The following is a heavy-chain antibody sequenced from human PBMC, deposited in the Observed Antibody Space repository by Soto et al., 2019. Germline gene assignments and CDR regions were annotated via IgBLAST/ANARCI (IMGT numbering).Heavy chain of an antibody. V-gene: IGHV3-11*05. J-gene: IGHJ6*02. CDR3: ARGASGGSGWNYYYYYGMDV. Sequence: VPLVESGGGLVKPGGSLRLSCAASGFTLSDYYMSWIRQAPGKGLEWVSYISSSSSYTDYADSVKGRFTISRDNAKNSLYLQMNSLRAEDTAVYYCARGASGGSGWNYYYYYGMDVWGQGTTVTVSS. D-gene: IGHD6-19*01. CDR1: GFTLSDYY. CDR2: ISSSSSYT.